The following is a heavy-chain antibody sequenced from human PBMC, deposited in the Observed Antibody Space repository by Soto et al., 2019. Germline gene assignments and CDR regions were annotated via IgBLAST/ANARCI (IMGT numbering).Heavy chain of an antibody. V-gene: IGHV1-3*01. Sequence: GASVKVSCKASGYTFTSYAMHWVRQAPGQRLEWMGWINAGNGNTKYSQKFQGRVTITRDTSASTAYMELSSLRSEDTAVYYCARGYYYDSSGYHYRFFFDYWGQGTLVTVSS. J-gene: IGHJ4*02. CDR1: GYTFTSYA. D-gene: IGHD3-22*01. CDR2: INAGNGNT. CDR3: ARGYYYDSSGYHYRFFFDY.